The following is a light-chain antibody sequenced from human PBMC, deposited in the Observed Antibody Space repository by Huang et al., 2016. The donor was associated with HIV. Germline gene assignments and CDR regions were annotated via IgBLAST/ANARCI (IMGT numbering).Light chain of an antibody. J-gene: IGKJ2*03. CDR3: QQYNNWPTS. CDR1: QSVSIN. V-gene: IGKV3-15*01. CDR2: GAS. Sequence: EIVMTQSPATLSVSPGERATLSCRASQSVSINLAWYQQKPGHAPRLLIYGASTRATGIPAKFSGTGSGTEFTLTISSLQSEDFAVYYCQQYNNWPTSFGQGTKLEIK.